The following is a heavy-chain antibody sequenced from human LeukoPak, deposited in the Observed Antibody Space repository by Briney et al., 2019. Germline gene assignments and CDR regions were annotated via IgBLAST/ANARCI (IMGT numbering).Heavy chain of an antibody. CDR3: GRGLITMVRGVIPSYYSDGIYV. Sequence: SETLSRTCAVYGGSFSGYYWSWIPQPPGKGLEWIGEINHGRSTNYNASHTSRVTISVDTSKHQSSLKLSSVSAAETSVYYSGRGLITMVRGVIPSYYSDGIYVWGQGNPVTVSS. CDR1: GGSFSGYY. CDR2: INHGRST. D-gene: IGHD3-10*01. V-gene: IGHV4-34*01. J-gene: IGHJ6*02.